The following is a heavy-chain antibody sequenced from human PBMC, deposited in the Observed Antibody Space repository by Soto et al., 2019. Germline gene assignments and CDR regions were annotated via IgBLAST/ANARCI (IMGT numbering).Heavy chain of an antibody. D-gene: IGHD2-2*02. V-gene: IGHV5-10-1*01. CDR3: ASSFSQPEHCSSTSCYTSRDYYYYGMDV. CDR1: CYILTCYW. Sequence: GESLRIGVTCSCYILTCYWNSWVREMRGKGLGRMGRIDRSGSYTNYSPSFQGHVTISADKSTSTAYLQWSSLKASDTAMYYCASSFSQPEHCSSTSCYTSRDYYYYGMDVWGQGTTVTVSS. J-gene: IGHJ6*02. CDR2: IDRSGSYT.